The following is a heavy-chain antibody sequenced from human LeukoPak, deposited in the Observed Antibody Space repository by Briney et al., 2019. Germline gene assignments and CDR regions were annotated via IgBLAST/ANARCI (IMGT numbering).Heavy chain of an antibody. V-gene: IGHV1-2*02. CDR3: ARWSGSAGYYYYYYMDV. CDR1: GYTFTGYY. Sequence: ASVKVSCKASGYTFTGYYMHWVRQAPGQGLEWMGWINPNSGGTNYAQKFQGRVTMTRDTSISTAYMELSRLRSDDTAVYYCARWSGSAGYYYYYYMDVWGKGTTVTASS. CDR2: INPNSGGT. D-gene: IGHD3-10*01. J-gene: IGHJ6*03.